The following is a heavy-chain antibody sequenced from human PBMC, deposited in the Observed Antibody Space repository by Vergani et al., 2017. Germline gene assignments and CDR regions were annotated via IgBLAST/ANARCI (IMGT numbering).Heavy chain of an antibody. D-gene: IGHD2-2*03. CDR2: INPNSGGT. V-gene: IGHV1-2*02. Sequence: QVQLVQSGAEVKKPGASVKVSCKASGYTFTGYYMHWVRQAPGQGLEWMGWINPNSGGTNYAQKLQGRVTMTTDTSTSTAYMGLRSLRSDDTAVYYCARDGYCSSTSCYESYYYYYMDVWGKGTTVTVSS. CDR1: GYTFTGYY. CDR3: ARDGYCSSTSCYESYYYYYMDV. J-gene: IGHJ6*03.